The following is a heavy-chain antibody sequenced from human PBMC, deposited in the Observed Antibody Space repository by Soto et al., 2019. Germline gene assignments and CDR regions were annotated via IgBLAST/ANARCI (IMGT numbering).Heavy chain of an antibody. CDR2: ISGSGGST. V-gene: IGHV3-23*01. CDR3: AKGAACEDIVVVVAATCLMDV. CDR1: GFTFRSYA. Sequence: GGSQRLSCAASGFTFRSYAMSWVRQAPGKGLEWVSAISGSGGSTYYADSVKGRFTISRDNSKNTLYLQMNSLRAEDTAVYYCAKGAACEDIVVVVAATCLMDVWGKGTTVTVSS. D-gene: IGHD2-15*01. J-gene: IGHJ6*03.